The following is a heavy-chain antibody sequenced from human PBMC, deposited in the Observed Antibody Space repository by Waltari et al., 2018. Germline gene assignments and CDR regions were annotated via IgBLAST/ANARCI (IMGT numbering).Heavy chain of an antibody. J-gene: IGHJ6*02. CDR3: ARSEAAAGTNYYYGMDV. CDR1: GGTFSSYA. V-gene: IGHV1-69*01. Sequence: QVQLVQSGAEVKKPGSSVKVSCKASGGTFSSYAISWVRRAPGQGLEWMGGIIPIFGTANYAQKFQGRVTITADESTSTAYMELSSLRSEDTAVYYCARSEAAAGTNYYYGMDVWGQGTTVTVSS. D-gene: IGHD6-13*01. CDR2: IIPIFGTA.